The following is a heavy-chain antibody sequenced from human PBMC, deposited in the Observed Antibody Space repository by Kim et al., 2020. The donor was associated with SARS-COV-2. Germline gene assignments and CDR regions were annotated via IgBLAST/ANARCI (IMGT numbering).Heavy chain of an antibody. CDR2: SKNKANSYGT. D-gene: IGHD2-15*01. CDR1: GLTFSDHY. Sequence: GGSPRLSCAVSGLTFSDHYMDWVRQAPGKGLEWVARSKNKANSYGTEYAASVNDRFIVSRDDSRNFLYLQMHSLRIEDTAVYYCARGQCRSGSCDYFDYWGQGSLVTVSP. V-gene: IGHV3-72*01. CDR3: ARGQCRSGSCDYFDY. J-gene: IGHJ4*02.